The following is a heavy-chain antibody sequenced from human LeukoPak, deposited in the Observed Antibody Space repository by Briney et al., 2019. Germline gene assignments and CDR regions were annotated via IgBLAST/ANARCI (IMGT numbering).Heavy chain of an antibody. Sequence: GGSLRLSCAASGFTLSSYAMTWVRQAPGRGLEWVSSVDGGGGGTYYADSVKGRFTISRDNSKDTLYLQMNGLRAENTAVYFCAKQSAGSAAWYSLHYDFWGQGTLVTVSS. CDR3: AKQSAGSAAWYSLHYDF. CDR1: GFTLSSYA. CDR2: VDGGGGGT. D-gene: IGHD6-13*01. V-gene: IGHV3-23*01. J-gene: IGHJ4*02.